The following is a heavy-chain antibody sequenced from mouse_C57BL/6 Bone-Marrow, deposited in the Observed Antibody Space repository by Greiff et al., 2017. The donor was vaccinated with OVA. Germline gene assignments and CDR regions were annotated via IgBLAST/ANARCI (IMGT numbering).Heavy chain of an antibody. V-gene: IGHV3-8*01. CDR2: ISYSGST. Sequence: EVKLMESGPGLAKPSQTLSLTCSVTGYSITSDYWNWIRKFPGNKLEYMGYISYSGSTYYNPSLKSRISITRDTSKNQYYLQLNSVTTEDTATYYCARGLRRPHLDYAMDYWGQGTSVTVSS. CDR1: GYSITSDY. D-gene: IGHD2-2*01. CDR3: ARGLRRPHLDYAMDY. J-gene: IGHJ4*01.